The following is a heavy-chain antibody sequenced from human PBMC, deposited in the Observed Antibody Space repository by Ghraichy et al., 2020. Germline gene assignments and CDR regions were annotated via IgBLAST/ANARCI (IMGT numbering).Heavy chain of an antibody. Sequence: GGSLRLSCAASGFTFSSYGMHWVRQAPGKGLEWVAVIWYDGSNKYYADSVKGRFTISRDNSKNTLYLQMNSLRAEDTAVYYCARPGNYYDSSGYADYWGQGTLVTVSS. V-gene: IGHV3-33*01. CDR1: GFTFSSYG. CDR2: IWYDGSNK. D-gene: IGHD3-22*01. J-gene: IGHJ4*02. CDR3: ARPGNYYDSSGYADY.